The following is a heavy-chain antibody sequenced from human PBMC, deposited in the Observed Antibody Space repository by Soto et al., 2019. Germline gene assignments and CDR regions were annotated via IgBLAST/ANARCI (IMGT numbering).Heavy chain of an antibody. CDR2: ISTYNGNT. V-gene: IGHV1-18*01. CDR3: ARGPTDYYDNSANYFLDY. J-gene: IGHJ4*02. CDR1: GYTFITYG. D-gene: IGHD3-22*01. Sequence: QVQLVQCGAEAKKPGASVKVSCKASGYTFITYGVSWVRQAPGQGLDWLGWISTYNGNTRYAERLQGRVTMTTDTTTNTAYMELRNLRSDDTAVYYCARGPTDYYDNSANYFLDYWGQGTLVTVSS.